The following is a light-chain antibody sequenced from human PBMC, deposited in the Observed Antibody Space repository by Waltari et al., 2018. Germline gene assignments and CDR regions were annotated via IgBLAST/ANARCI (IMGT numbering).Light chain of an antibody. J-gene: IGLJ3*02. CDR2: EVT. CDR1: SDDIASYNR. V-gene: IGLV2-18*02. CDR3: SSITGSSTWV. Sequence: QSALTQPPSVSGSPGRSVTLSCTGTSDDIASYNRVSWYQQPPGTAPRLIIYEVTYRPSGVPDRFSGSKSGNTASLTISGLQAQDEADYYCSSITGSSTWVFGGGTKLTVL.